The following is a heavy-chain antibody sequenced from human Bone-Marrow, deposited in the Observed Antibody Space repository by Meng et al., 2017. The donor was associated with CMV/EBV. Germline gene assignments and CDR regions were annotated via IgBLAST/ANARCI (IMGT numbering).Heavy chain of an antibody. CDR3: ARGVGFWSGYPLGA. CDR2: INHSGST. V-gene: IGHV4-34*01. Sequence: ESLKISCVVSGFTVSMNHMSWIRQPPGKGLEWIGEINHSGSTNYNPSLKSRVTISVDTSKNQFSLKLSSVTAADTAVYYCARGVGFWSGYPLGAWGQGTLVSVSS. D-gene: IGHD3-3*01. J-gene: IGHJ5*02. CDR1: GFTVSMNH.